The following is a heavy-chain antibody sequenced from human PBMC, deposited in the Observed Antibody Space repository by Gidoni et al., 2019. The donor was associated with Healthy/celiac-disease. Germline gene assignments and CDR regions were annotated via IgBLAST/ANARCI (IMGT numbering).Heavy chain of an antibody. CDR3: ARRRARYFDWTQNWFDP. V-gene: IGHV4-39*01. Sequence: VKPSETLSLTCTVSGGSISRSSYYWGWFRQPPGKGLVWIGSIYYSGSTYYNPSIKSRVTISVDTSKNQFSLKLSSVTAADTAVYYCARRRARYFDWTQNWFDPWGQGTLVTVSS. J-gene: IGHJ5*02. CDR1: GGSISRSSYY. D-gene: IGHD3-9*01. CDR2: IYYSGST.